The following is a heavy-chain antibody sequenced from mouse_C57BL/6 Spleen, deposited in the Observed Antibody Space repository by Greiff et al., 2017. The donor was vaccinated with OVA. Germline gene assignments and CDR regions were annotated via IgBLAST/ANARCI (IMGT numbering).Heavy chain of an antibody. V-gene: IGHV1-50*01. J-gene: IGHJ2*01. Sequence: QVQLQQPGAELVKPGASVKLSCKASGYTFTSYWMQWVQQRPGQGLEWIGEIDPSDSYTNYTQKFKGKATLTVDTSSSTAYRKLSSLTSEESAVYYCARLLRFYYLDYWGQGTTLTVSS. CDR3: ARLLRFYYLDY. CDR1: GYTFTSYW. D-gene: IGHD1-1*01. CDR2: IDPSDSYT.